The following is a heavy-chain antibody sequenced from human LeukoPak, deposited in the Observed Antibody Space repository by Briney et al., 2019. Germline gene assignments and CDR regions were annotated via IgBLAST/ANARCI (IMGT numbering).Heavy chain of an antibody. J-gene: IGHJ4*02. Sequence: SGTLSLTCAVSGDSIGSSNWWSWVRQPPGKGLEWIGEIYHSGSTNYNPSLKSRVTISVGKSNNQFSLKLSSVTAADTAVYYCARTSPGDYFDYWGQGTLVTVSS. CDR2: IYHSGST. V-gene: IGHV4-4*02. CDR3: ARTSPGDYFDY. CDR1: GDSIGSSNW. D-gene: IGHD1-14*01.